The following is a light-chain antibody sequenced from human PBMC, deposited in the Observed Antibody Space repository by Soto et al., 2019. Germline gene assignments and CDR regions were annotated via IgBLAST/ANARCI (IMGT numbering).Light chain of an antibody. V-gene: IGKV1-5*03. Sequence: DIQMTQSPSTLSASVGDRVTITCRASQSISSWLAWYQQKPGKAPKLLIYKASNLESGVPSRFSGSGSGTEFTLTISSLQPGDFATYYCQQYNSYSLTFGGGTKVEIK. J-gene: IGKJ4*01. CDR1: QSISSW. CDR2: KAS. CDR3: QQYNSYSLT.